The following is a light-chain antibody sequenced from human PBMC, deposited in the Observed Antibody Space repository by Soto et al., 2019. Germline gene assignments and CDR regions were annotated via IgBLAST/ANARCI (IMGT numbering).Light chain of an antibody. Sequence: EIVLTQSPATLSLSPGDRATLSCSASQSVSNYLAWYPKKPGQAPRLLIYDASSRATGIPDRFSGSGSGTDFTPTISRLEPEDFAVYYCQQYGSSPPITFGQGTRLEIK. CDR3: QQYGSSPPIT. V-gene: IGKV3-20*01. J-gene: IGKJ5*01. CDR2: DAS. CDR1: QSVSNY.